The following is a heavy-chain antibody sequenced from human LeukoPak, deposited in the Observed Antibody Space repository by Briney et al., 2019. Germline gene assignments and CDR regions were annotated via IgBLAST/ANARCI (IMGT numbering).Heavy chain of an antibody. V-gene: IGHV4-34*01. CDR1: GGSFSGYY. J-gene: IGHJ4*02. CDR3: ARLLATFTICLDY. Sequence: SETLSLTCAVYGGSFSGYYWSWIRQPPGKGLEWIGEINHSGSTNYNPSLKSRVTISVDTSKNQFSLKLSSVTAADTAVYYCARLLATFTICLDYWGQGTLVTVSS. CDR2: INHSGST. D-gene: IGHD3-9*01.